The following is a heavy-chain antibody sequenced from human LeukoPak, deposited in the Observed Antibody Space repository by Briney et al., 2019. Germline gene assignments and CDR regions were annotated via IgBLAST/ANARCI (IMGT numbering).Heavy chain of an antibody. CDR3: ARVVGYSGYERWLQYPYYFDY. CDR1: GGSISSYY. D-gene: IGHD5-12*01. CDR2: IYYSGST. J-gene: IGHJ4*02. V-gene: IGHV4-59*01. Sequence: PSETLSLTCTVSGGSISSYYWSWIRQPPGKGLEWIGYIYYSGSTNYNPSLKSRVTISVDTSKNQFSLKLSSVTAADTAVYYCARVVGYSGYERWLQYPYYFDYWGQGTLVTVSS.